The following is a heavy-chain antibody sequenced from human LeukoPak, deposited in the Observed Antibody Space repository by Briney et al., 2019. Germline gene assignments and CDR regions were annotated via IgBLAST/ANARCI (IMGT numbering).Heavy chain of an antibody. D-gene: IGHD4/OR15-4a*01. Sequence: SVKVSCKASGYTFTSYGISWVRQAPGQGLEWMGGIIPIFGTANYAQKFQGRVTITADESTSTAYMELSSLRSEDTAVYYCAREVPHGNWFDPWGQGTLVTVSS. CDR1: GYTFTSYG. V-gene: IGHV1-69*13. CDR3: AREVPHGNWFDP. J-gene: IGHJ5*02. CDR2: IIPIFGTA.